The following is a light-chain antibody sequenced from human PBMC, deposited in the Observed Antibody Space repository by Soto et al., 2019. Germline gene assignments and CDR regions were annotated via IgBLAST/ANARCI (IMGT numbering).Light chain of an antibody. CDR3: QQYGSSPRT. V-gene: IGKV3-20*01. J-gene: IGKJ1*01. Sequence: EIVMTQSPATLSVPPGERATLSCRSSQSVISNYLAWYQQKPGQAPRLLIYGASSRATGIPDRFSGSGSGTDFTLTISRLEPEDFAVYYCQQYGSSPRTFGQGTKVDIK. CDR2: GAS. CDR1: QSVISNY.